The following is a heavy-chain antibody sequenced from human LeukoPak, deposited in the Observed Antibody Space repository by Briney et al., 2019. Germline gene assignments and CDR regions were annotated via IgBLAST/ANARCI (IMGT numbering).Heavy chain of an antibody. J-gene: IGHJ2*01. V-gene: IGHV4-34*01. CDR2: INHSGST. D-gene: IGHD6-6*01. Sequence: SETLSLTCAVYGGSFSGYYWSWIRQPPGKGLEWSGEINHSGSTNYNPSLKSRVTISVDTSKNQFSLKLSSVTAADTAVYYCASTAARSDWYFDLWGRGTLVTVSS. CDR3: ASTAARSDWYFDL. CDR1: GGSFSGYY.